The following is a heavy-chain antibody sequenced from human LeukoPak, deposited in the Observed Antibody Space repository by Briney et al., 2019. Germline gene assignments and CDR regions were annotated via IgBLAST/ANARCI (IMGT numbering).Heavy chain of an antibody. J-gene: IGHJ4*02. Sequence: GGSLRLSCAASGFTFSSYSMNWVRQAPGKGLEWVSSISSSSYIYYADSVKGRFTISRDNAKNSLYLQMNSLRAEDTAVYYCARGSGDGYNDREDFDYWGQGTLVTVSS. V-gene: IGHV3-21*01. D-gene: IGHD5-24*01. CDR2: ISSSSYI. CDR3: ARGSGDGYNDREDFDY. CDR1: GFTFSSYS.